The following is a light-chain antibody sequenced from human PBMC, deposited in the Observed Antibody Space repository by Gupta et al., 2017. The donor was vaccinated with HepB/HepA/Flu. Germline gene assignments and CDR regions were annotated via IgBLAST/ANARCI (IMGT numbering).Light chain of an antibody. Sequence: EIVMTQSPATLSVSPGKTVTLSCRASQSVSNNLAWYQQKPGQAPRLLIYGASTRATGIPVRFSGSGSGTEFTLTISSLQSEDFAVYYCQQYKKRPPMMYTFGQGTKLEIK. J-gene: IGKJ2*01. CDR2: GAS. V-gene: IGKV3-15*01. CDR3: QQYKKRPPMMYT. CDR1: QSVSNN.